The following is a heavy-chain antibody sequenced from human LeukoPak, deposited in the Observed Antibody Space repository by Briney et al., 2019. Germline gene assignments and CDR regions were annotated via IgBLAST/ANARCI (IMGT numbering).Heavy chain of an antibody. CDR2: ISAGNGNT. Sequence: ASVKVSCKASGNTFTNYAIHWVRQAPGQRLEWMGWISAGNGNTKYSQKFQGRVTITRDTSASTAYMELSSLRSEDTAVYYCARKGYDSSGYYKSNYFDYWGQGTLVTVSS. V-gene: IGHV1-3*01. D-gene: IGHD3-22*01. CDR1: GNTFTNYA. J-gene: IGHJ4*02. CDR3: ARKGYDSSGYYKSNYFDY.